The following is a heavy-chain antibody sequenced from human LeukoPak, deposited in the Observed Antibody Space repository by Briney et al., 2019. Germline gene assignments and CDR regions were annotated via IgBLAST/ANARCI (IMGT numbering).Heavy chain of an antibody. D-gene: IGHD4-17*01. V-gene: IGHV4-39*07. CDR2: IYYSGST. J-gene: IGHJ2*01. CDR3: ARHRRKTTVTTRRYWYFDL. Sequence: PSETLSLTCTVSGGSISSSSYYWGWIRQPPGKGLEWIGSIYYSGSTNYNPSLRSRVTISIDTSKNQFSLNLNSVTTADTAMYYCARHRRKTTVTTRRYWYFDLWGRGTLVTVSS. CDR1: GGSISSSSYY.